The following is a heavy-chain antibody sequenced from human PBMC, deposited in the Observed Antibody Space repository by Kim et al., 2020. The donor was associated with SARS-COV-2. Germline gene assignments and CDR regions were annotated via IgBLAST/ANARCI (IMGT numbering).Heavy chain of an antibody. Sequence: GGSLRLSCAASGFTFSSYGMHWVRQAPGKGLEWVAVIWYDGSNKYYADSVKGRFTISRDNSKNTLYLQMNSLRAEDTAVYYCARDSGWGSGYYGMDVWGQGTTVTVSS. CDR1: GFTFSSYG. CDR3: ARDSGWGSGYYGMDV. D-gene: IGHD6-19*01. CDR2: IWYDGSNK. V-gene: IGHV3-33*01. J-gene: IGHJ6*02.